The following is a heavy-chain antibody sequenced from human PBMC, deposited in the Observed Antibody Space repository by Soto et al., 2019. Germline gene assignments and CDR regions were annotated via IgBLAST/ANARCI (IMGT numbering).Heavy chain of an antibody. V-gene: IGHV4-39*01. CDR2: IYYSGST. D-gene: IGHD4-17*01. CDR3: ARLDYGGNQDYYFDY. Sequence: QLQLQESGPGLVKPSETLSLTCTVSGGSISSSSYYWGWIRQPPGKGLEWIGSIYYSGSTYYNPSLKSRVTISVDTSKNQFSLKLSSVTAADTAVYYCARLDYGGNQDYYFDYWGQGTLVTVSS. CDR1: GGSISSSSYY. J-gene: IGHJ4*02.